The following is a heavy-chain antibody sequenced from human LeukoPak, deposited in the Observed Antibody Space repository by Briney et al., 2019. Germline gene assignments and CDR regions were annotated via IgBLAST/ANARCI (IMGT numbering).Heavy chain of an antibody. J-gene: IGHJ5*02. V-gene: IGHV1-2*02. CDR2: INPNSGGT. D-gene: IGHD5-24*01. CDR1: GYTFTCYY. CDR3: ARDTGMAIMGVWFDP. Sequence: ASVKVSCKASGYTFTCYYIHGVRQAPGQGLEWMGWINPNSGGTNYAQKFQGRVTMTRDTSISTAYMELSRLRSDDTAVYYCARDTGMAIMGVWFDPWGQGTLVTVSS.